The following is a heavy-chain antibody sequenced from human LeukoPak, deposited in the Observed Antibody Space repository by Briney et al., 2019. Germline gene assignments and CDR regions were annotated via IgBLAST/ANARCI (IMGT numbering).Heavy chain of an antibody. CDR2: ISSTGSKV. V-gene: IGHV3-21*01. Sequence: GGSLRLSCAASGFIFSSYSMNWVRQAPGKGLEWVSSISSTGSKVYYADSVKGRFTISRDNGKNSLYMQMNSMRAEDPALYFCAREVPYYYDSSGYYAPDYWGQGTLVTVSS. CDR3: AREVPYYYDSSGYYAPDY. J-gene: IGHJ4*02. CDR1: GFIFSSYS. D-gene: IGHD3-22*01.